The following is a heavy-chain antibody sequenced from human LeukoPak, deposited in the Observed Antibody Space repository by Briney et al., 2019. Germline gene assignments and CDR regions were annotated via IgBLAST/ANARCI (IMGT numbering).Heavy chain of an antibody. Sequence: SETLSLACTVSGVSISSYYWSWMRQPAGKGLEWIGRIHTSGSTNYNPSLKRRVTMSVDTSKNQFSLKLSSVTAADTAVYFCARDTYYYGSGSYYFDYWGQGTLVTVSS. J-gene: IGHJ4*02. CDR2: IHTSGST. D-gene: IGHD3-10*01. V-gene: IGHV4-4*07. CDR1: GVSISSYY. CDR3: ARDTYYYGSGSYYFDY.